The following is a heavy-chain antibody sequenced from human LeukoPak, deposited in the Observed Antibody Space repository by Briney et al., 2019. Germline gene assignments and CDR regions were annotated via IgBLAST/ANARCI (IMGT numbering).Heavy chain of an antibody. V-gene: IGHV7-4-1*02. CDR2: INTNTGNP. D-gene: IGHD6-13*01. CDR3: ARGFFTGYSSSWYVLAWAAREPQIDY. J-gene: IGHJ4*02. Sequence: ASVKVSCKASGYTFTSYAMNWVRQAPGQGLEWMGWINTNTGNPTYAQGFTGRFVFSLDTSVSTAYLQISSLKAEDTAVYYCARGFFTGYSSSWYVLAWAAREPQIDYWGQGTLVTVSS. CDR1: GYTFTSYA.